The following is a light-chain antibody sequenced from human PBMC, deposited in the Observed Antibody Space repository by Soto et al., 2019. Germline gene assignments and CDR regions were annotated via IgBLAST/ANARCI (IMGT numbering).Light chain of an antibody. Sequence: QAVVTQPPSASGTPGQRVTISCSGGSSNIGSNTVIWYQQLPGTAPKLLIYRNNQRPSGVPDRFSGSKSGTSASLAISGLRSEDEADYYCAAWDDSLSVHVVFGGGTKLTVL. J-gene: IGLJ2*01. CDR2: RNN. CDR3: AAWDDSLSVHVV. CDR1: SSNIGSNT. V-gene: IGLV1-47*01.